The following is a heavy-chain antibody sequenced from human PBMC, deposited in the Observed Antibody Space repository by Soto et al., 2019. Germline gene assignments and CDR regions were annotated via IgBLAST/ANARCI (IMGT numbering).Heavy chain of an antibody. J-gene: IGHJ4*02. V-gene: IGHV1-2*02. CDR2: INPYTSTT. CDR3: ARASGRPLTVSAPLGF. D-gene: IGHD1-20*01. CDR1: GYSFTHYY. Sequence: QVQLVQSGAEMKKLGASVKVSCKASGYSFTHYYVHWVRQAPGQGLEWMGWINPYTSTTTYAPKFAGRISMTRDKSVSTAYMELSGLRSDDSALYFCARASGRPLTVSAPLGFWGQGTLVAVSS.